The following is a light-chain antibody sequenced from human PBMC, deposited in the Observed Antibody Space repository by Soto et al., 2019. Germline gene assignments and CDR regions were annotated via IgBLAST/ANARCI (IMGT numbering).Light chain of an antibody. V-gene: IGKV1-27*01. CDR1: QGIAPY. CDR3: QKYNSAPLT. CDR2: AAS. J-gene: IGKJ4*01. Sequence: DVQMTQSPSSLSASVGDRVTITCRASQGIAPYLAWFQQKPGKVPKLLLYAASTLQSGVPSRFSGSGSGTDFTLTISSLQPGDVATYYCQKYNSAPLTVGGGTKVEIK.